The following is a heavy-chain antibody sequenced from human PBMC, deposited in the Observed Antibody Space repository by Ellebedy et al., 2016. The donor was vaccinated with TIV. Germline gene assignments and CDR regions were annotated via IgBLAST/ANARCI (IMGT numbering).Heavy chain of an antibody. CDR1: GFTFSGSA. CDR2: IRSKANSYAT. D-gene: IGHD1-26*01. V-gene: IGHV3-73*01. J-gene: IGHJ4*02. CDR3: TTPSGSYAY. Sequence: GESLKISXAASGFTFSGSAMHWVRQASGKGLEWVGRIRSKANSYATAYAASVKGRFTISRDDSKNTAYLQMNSLKTEDTAVYYCTTPSGSYAYWGQGTLVTVSS.